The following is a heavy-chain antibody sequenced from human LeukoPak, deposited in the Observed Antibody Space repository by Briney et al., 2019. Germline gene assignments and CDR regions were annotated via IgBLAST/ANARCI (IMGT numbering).Heavy chain of an antibody. V-gene: IGHV5-10-1*01. J-gene: IGHJ4*02. D-gene: IGHD3-9*01. CDR3: ARLSYYDILTGYYTSYFDY. Sequence: GESLKISCKGSGYSFTSYWISWVRQMPGKGLEWIGRIDPSDSYTNYSPSFQGHVTISADKSISTAYLQWSSLKASDTAMYYCARLSYYDILTGYYTSYFDYWGQGTLVTVSS. CDR2: IDPSDSYT. CDR1: GYSFTSYW.